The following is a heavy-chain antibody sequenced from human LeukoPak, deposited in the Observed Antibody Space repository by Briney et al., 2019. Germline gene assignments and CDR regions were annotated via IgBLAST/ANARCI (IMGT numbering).Heavy chain of an antibody. CDR3: ARSAVWERRPFDY. D-gene: IGHD1-26*01. J-gene: IGHJ4*02. V-gene: IGHV1-2*02. CDR2: INPNSGGT. CDR1: GYTFTGYY. Sequence: ASVKVSCKASGYTFTGYYMHWVRQAPGQGLEWMGWINPNSGGTNYAQRFQGRVTMTRDTSISTAYMELSRLRSDDTAVYYCARSAVWERRPFDYWGQGTLVTVSS.